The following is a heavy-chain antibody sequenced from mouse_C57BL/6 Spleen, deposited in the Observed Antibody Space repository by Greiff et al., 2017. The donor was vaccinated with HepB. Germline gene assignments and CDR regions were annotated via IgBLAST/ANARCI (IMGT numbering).Heavy chain of an antibody. CDR2: IDPSDSET. J-gene: IGHJ2*01. D-gene: IGHD1-1*01. CDR1: GYTFTSYW. CDR3: ARGGLLRYFDY. Sequence: QVQLQQPGAELVRPGSSVKLSCKASGYTFTSYWMHWVKQRPIQGLEWIGNIDPSDSETHYNQKFKDKATLTVDKSSSTAYMQLSSLTYEDSAVYYWARGGLLRYFDYWGQGTTLTVSS. V-gene: IGHV1-52*01.